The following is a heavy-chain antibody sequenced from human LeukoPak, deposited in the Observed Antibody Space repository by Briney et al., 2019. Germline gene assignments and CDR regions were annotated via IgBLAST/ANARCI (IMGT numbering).Heavy chain of an antibody. Sequence: ASVKVSCKASGYTFTGYYMHWVRQAPGQGLEWMGWINPNSGGTNYAQKFQGRVTMTRDTSISTAYMELSRLRSDDTAVYYCARETILRFRNGNTAMVTSSLEYSSSSVVNAFDIWGQGTMVTVSS. CDR1: GYTFTGYY. CDR3: ARETILRFRNGNTAMVTSSLEYSSSSVVNAFDI. D-gene: IGHD6-6*01. J-gene: IGHJ3*02. CDR2: INPNSGGT. V-gene: IGHV1-2*02.